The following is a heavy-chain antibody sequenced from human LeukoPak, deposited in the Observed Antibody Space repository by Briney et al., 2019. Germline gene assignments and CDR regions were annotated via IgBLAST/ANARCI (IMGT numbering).Heavy chain of an antibody. Sequence: SETLSLTCTVSGGSISSGGYYWSWIRQHPGKGLEWIWYIYYSGSTYYNPSLKSRVTISVDTSKNQFSLKLSSVTAADTAVYYCAREVLGYCSGGSCSDWGQGTLVTVSS. CDR1: GGSISSGGYY. J-gene: IGHJ4*02. CDR3: AREVLGYCSGGSCSD. D-gene: IGHD2-15*01. V-gene: IGHV4-31*03. CDR2: IYYSGST.